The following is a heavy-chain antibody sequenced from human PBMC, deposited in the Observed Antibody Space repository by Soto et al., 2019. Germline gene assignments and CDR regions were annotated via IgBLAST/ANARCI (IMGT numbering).Heavy chain of an antibody. D-gene: IGHD6-13*01. CDR1: GFTFSSYG. CDR3: AKETSVSGIAGFDY. V-gene: IGHV3-30*18. Sequence: PGGSLRLSCAASGFTFSSYGMHWVRQAPGKGLEWVAVISYDGSNKYYADSVKGRFTISRDNSKNTLYLQMNSLRAEDTAVYYCAKETSVSGIAGFDYWGQGTLVTVSS. J-gene: IGHJ4*02. CDR2: ISYDGSNK.